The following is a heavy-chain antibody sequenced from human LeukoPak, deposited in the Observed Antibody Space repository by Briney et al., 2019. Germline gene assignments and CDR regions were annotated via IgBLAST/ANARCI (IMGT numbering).Heavy chain of an antibody. Sequence: ASVKVSCKASGGTFSSYAISWVRQAPGQGLEWMGGIIPIFGTANNAQKFQGRVTITTDESTSTAYMELSSLRSEDTAVHYCASSRDGYNGYYYYYYMDVWGKGTTVTVSS. D-gene: IGHD5-24*01. CDR3: ASSRDGYNGYYYYYYMDV. J-gene: IGHJ6*03. V-gene: IGHV1-69*05. CDR1: GGTFSSYA. CDR2: IIPIFGTA.